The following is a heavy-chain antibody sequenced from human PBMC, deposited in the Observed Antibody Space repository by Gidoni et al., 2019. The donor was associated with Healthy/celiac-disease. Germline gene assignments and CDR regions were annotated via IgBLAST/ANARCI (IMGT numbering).Heavy chain of an antibody. J-gene: IGHJ6*02. CDR3: VRLYCSSTSCYWGYYGMDV. V-gene: IGHV3-64D*09. Sequence: EVQLVESGGGLVQPGGSLRLSCSASGFTFSSYAMHWVRQAPGKGLEYVSAISSNGGSTYYADSVKGRFTISRDNSKNTLYLQMSSLRAEDTAVYYCVRLYCSSTSCYWGYYGMDVWGQGTTVTVSS. D-gene: IGHD2-2*01. CDR1: GFTFSSYA. CDR2: ISSNGGST.